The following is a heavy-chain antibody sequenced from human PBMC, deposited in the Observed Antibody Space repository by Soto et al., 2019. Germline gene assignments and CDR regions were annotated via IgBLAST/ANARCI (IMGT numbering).Heavy chain of an antibody. Sequence: SDTLSLTCTVSGGSISIGGYYWSWIRQHPGKGLEWIGYIYYSGSTYYNPSLKSRVTISVDTSKNQFSLKLSSVTAADTAVYYCASYLGPAVAGPPYYFDYWGQGTLVTVSS. J-gene: IGHJ4*02. CDR2: IYYSGST. V-gene: IGHV4-31*03. D-gene: IGHD6-19*01. CDR3: ASYLGPAVAGPPYYFDY. CDR1: GGSISIGGYY.